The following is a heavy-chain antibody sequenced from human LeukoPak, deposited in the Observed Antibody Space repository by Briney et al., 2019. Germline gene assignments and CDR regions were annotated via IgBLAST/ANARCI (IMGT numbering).Heavy chain of an antibody. CDR2: IYRSGDT. V-gene: IGHV4-30-2*01. J-gene: IGHJ3*02. CDR1: TGAMSRGGYY. CDR3: ARPRAAFDI. Sequence: SQTLSLTCIVSTGAMSRGGYYWSWIRQPPGQGLEWIGYIYRSGDTYYNPSLESRVTISLDRSVNQFSLRLSSVTAADTAVYYCARPRAAFDIWGQGTMVTVSS.